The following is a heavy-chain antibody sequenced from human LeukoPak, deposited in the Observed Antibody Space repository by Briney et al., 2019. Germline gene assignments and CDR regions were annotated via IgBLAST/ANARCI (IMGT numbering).Heavy chain of an antibody. Sequence: ASVKVSCTASGYTFTSYGISWVRQAPGQGLEWMGWISAYNGNTNYAQKLQGRVTMTTDTSTSTAYMELRSLRSDDTAVYYCARDISRGYSYGFSYWGQGTLVTVSS. CDR2: ISAYNGNT. CDR1: GYTFTSYG. CDR3: ARDISRGYSYGFSY. V-gene: IGHV1-18*01. J-gene: IGHJ4*02. D-gene: IGHD5-18*01.